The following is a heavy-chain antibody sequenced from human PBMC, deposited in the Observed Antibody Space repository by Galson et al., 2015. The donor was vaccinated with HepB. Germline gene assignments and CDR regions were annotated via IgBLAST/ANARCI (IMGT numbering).Heavy chain of an antibody. CDR3: ASTYCSSTSCPASINY. CDR1: GYTFTRYY. J-gene: IGHJ4*02. Sequence: SVKVSCKASGYTFTRYYMHWVRQAPGQGLEWMGGIIPIFGTANYAQKFQGRVTITADESTSTAYMELSSLRSEDTAVYYCASTYCSSTSCPASINYWGQGTLVTVSS. CDR2: IIPIFGTA. D-gene: IGHD2-2*01. V-gene: IGHV1-69*13.